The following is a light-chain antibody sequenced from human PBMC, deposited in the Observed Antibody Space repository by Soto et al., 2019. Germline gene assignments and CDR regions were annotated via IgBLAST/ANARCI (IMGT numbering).Light chain of an antibody. CDR3: KQYNSLYT. CDR1: QSISSW. V-gene: IGKV1-5*03. J-gene: IGKJ2*01. CDR2: KAS. Sequence: DIQMTQSPSTLSASVGDRVTITCRASQSISSWLAWYQQKPGKAPKLLIYKASSLESGVPARFSGSGSGTEFTQTSSSMQHDDFATYCCKQYNSLYTFGQGTKREIK.